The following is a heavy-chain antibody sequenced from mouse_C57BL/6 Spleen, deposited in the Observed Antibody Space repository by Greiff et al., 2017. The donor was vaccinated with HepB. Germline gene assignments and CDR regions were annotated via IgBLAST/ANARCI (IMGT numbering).Heavy chain of an antibody. V-gene: IGHV1-50*01. CDR1: GYTFTSYW. CDR3: SRRSSRYQPYGDFDY. J-gene: IGHJ2*01. Sequence: QVQLQPPGAELVKPGASVKLSCKASGYTFTSYWMQWVKQRPGQDLEWIGEIDPSDSYTNYNHKFKGKATLTVDTSSSTAYMQLSSLTSEDSAVYYCSRRSSRYQPYGDFDYWGQGTTLTVSS. D-gene: IGHD1-1*02. CDR2: IDPSDSYT.